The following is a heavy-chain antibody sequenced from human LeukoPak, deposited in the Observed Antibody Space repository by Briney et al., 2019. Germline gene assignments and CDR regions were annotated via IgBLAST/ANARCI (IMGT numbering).Heavy chain of an antibody. Sequence: PGGSLTLSCAGSGFSFSTYSMTWVRQAPGKGLEWVSGITGSGANTYYADSVKGRFTISRDNSKNTLYLRMNSLRAEDTAVYYCYYYDSSGFYPQTKIDYWGQGTLVTVSS. J-gene: IGHJ4*02. V-gene: IGHV3-23*01. CDR2: ITGSGANT. CDR3: YYYDSSGFYPQTKIDY. CDR1: GFSFSTYS. D-gene: IGHD3-22*01.